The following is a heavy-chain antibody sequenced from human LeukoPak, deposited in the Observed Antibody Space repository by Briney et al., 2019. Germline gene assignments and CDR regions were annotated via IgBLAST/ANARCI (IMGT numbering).Heavy chain of an antibody. Sequence: ASVKVSCKASGYTFTSYDINWVRQATGQGLEWMGWMNPNSGNTGYAQKFQGRVTMTTDTSTSTAYMELRSLRSDDTAVYYCARDEPGDYVWGSYRYENFDYWGQGTLVTVSS. CDR3: ARDEPGDYVWGSYRYENFDY. J-gene: IGHJ4*02. CDR2: MNPNSGNT. D-gene: IGHD3-16*02. CDR1: GYTFTSYD. V-gene: IGHV1-8*01.